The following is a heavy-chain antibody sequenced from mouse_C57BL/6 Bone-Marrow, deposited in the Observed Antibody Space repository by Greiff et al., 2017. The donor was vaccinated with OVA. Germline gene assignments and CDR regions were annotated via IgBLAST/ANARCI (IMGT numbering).Heavy chain of an antibody. V-gene: IGHV1-69*01. CDR3: ARNYWYFDV. CDR1: GYTFTSYW. J-gene: IGHJ1*03. Sequence: VQLQQPGAELVMPGASVKLSCKASGYTFTSYWMHWVKQRPGQGLEWIGEIDPSDSYTNYNQKFKGKSTLTVDKSSSTAYMQLSSLTSEGSAVYYCARNYWYFDVWGTGTTVTVSS. CDR2: IDPSDSYT.